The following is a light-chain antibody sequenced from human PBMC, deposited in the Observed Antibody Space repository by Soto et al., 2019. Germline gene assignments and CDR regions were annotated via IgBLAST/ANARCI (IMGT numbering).Light chain of an antibody. CDR2: DTS. V-gene: IGLV7-46*01. CDR3: LLSYSDSRRV. CDR1: TGAVTSGHY. J-gene: IGLJ3*02. Sequence: QAVVTQETSLTVSPGGTVTLTCGSSTGAVTSGHYPFWFQQKPGQAPRTLIYDTSNKHSWTPARFSGSLLGGKAALTLSGAQPEDEAEYYCLLSYSDSRRVFGGGTQLTVL.